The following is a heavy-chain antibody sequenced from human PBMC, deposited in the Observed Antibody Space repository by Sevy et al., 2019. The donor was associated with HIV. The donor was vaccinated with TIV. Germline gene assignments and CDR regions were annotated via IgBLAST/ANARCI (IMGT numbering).Heavy chain of an antibody. D-gene: IGHD5-18*01. CDR2: IIPIFGTA. CDR3: ASLMLVDTAMGPYYYGMDV. Sequence: ASVKVSCKASGGTFSSYAISWVRQAPGQGLEWMGGIIPIFGTANYAQKFQGRVTITADESTSKAYMELSSLRSEDTAVYYCASLMLVDTAMGPYYYGMDVWGQGTTVTVSS. J-gene: IGHJ6*02. V-gene: IGHV1-69*13. CDR1: GGTFSSYA.